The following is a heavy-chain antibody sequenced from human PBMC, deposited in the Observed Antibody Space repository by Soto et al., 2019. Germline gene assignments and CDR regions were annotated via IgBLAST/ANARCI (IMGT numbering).Heavy chain of an antibody. Sequence: LSLTCTVSGASITTYYWSWIRQPPGKGLEWIGYISYSGSTDYNPSLKSRVTISFDASKNQISLQVRPATAADAAVYYCARDLKEYCSDGKCNWFDPWGQGTLVTVSS. V-gene: IGHV4-59*01. CDR3: ARDLKEYCSDGKCNWFDP. D-gene: IGHD2-15*01. CDR1: GASITTYY. CDR2: ISYSGST. J-gene: IGHJ5*02.